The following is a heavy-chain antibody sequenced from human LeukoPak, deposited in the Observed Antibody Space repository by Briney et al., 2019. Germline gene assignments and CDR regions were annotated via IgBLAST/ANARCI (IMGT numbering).Heavy chain of an antibody. Sequence: GGSLRLSCAASGFTFSSYAMHWVRQAPGKGLEWVAVISYDGSNKYYADSVKGRFTISRDNAKNSLYLQMNTLRAEDTAVYYCGRSGIVTTAVPFWGQGTLVTVSS. D-gene: IGHD1-26*01. V-gene: IGHV3-30*07. J-gene: IGHJ4*02. CDR2: ISYDGSNK. CDR1: GFTFSSYA. CDR3: GRSGIVTTAVPF.